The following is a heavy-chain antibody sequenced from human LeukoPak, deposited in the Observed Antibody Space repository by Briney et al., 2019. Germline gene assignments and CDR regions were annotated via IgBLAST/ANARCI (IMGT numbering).Heavy chain of an antibody. CDR3: ARGRWDSSGYYYVPAHYYYYYYMDV. D-gene: IGHD3-22*01. V-gene: IGHV1-2*02. CDR2: INPNSGGT. CDR1: GYSFTAYY. Sequence: RASVKVSCKASGYSFTAYYMHWVRQAPGQGLEWMGWINPNSGGTNYAQKFQGRVTMTRDTSITTAYMEMSRLRSEDTAVYYCARGRWDSSGYYYVPAHYYYYYYMDVWGKGTTVTISS. J-gene: IGHJ6*03.